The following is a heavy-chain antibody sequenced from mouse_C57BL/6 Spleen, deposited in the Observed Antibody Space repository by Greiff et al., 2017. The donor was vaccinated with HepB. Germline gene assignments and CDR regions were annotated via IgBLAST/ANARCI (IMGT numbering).Heavy chain of an antibody. CDR1: GYTFTSYW. Sequence: QVQLKQPGAELVRPGSSVKLSCKASGYTFTSYWMHWVKQRPIQGLEWIGNIDPSDSETHYNQKFKDKATLTVDKSSSTAYMQLSSLTSEDSAVYYCASENSYAMDYWGQGTSVTVSS. CDR3: ASENSYAMDY. J-gene: IGHJ4*01. CDR2: IDPSDSET. V-gene: IGHV1-52*01.